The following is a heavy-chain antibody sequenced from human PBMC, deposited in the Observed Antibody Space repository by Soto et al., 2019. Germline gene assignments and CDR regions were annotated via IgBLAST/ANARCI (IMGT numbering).Heavy chain of an antibody. CDR1: GFTFSRYG. D-gene: IGHD5-12*01. Sequence: QVQLVESGGGGVQPGRSLRLSCATSGFTFSRYGIHWVRQAPGKGLEWVAVTSHDGTNKYYTDSVKGRFIISRDNSKNTLYLEMNSLRAEDTAVYYCAKETVATIRPTRIYYYYGLDVWGQGTTVSVSS. V-gene: IGHV3-30*18. CDR2: TSHDGTNK. CDR3: AKETVATIRPTRIYYYYGLDV. J-gene: IGHJ6*02.